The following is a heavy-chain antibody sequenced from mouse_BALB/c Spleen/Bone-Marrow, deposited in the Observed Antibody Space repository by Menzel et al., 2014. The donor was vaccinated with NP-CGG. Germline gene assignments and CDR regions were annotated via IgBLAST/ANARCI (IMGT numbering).Heavy chain of an antibody. CDR2: IDPADGNA. D-gene: IGHD6-1*01. Sequence: VQLQQSGAELVKPGASVNLSCTASGFNFKDTYMHWVRQRPEQGLGWVGCIDPADGNANYHQNFQDRATITADTSSNTSLLLHSSLTSEDAAVYYCTGGGPLYALDYWGQGASVTVSS. J-gene: IGHJ4*01. CDR1: GFNFKDTY. CDR3: TGGGPLYALDY. V-gene: IGHV14-3*02.